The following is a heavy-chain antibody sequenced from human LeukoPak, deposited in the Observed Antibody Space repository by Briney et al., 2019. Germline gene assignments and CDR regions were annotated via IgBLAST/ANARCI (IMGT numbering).Heavy chain of an antibody. J-gene: IGHJ4*02. CDR3: ARGPAYYDFWSGYYSFDY. V-gene: IGHV4-34*01. D-gene: IGHD3-3*01. CDR1: GGSFSGYY. CDR2: TNHSGST. Sequence: SETLSLTCAVYGGSFSGYYWSWIRQPPGKGLEWIGETNHSGSTNYNPSLKSRVTISVDTSKNQFSLKLSSVTAADTVVYYCARGPAYYDFWSGYYSFDYWGQGTLVTVSS.